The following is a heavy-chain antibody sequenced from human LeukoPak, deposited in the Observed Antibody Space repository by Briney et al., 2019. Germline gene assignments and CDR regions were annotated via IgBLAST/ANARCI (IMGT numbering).Heavy chain of an antibody. V-gene: IGHV3-30*18. D-gene: IGHD5-18*01. Sequence: PGGSLRLSCAASGFTFSSYGMHWVRQAPGKGLEWVAVISYDGSNKYYADSVKGRFTISRDNSKNTLCLQMNSLRAEDTAAYYCAKDWGAIQGYFDYWGQGTLVTVSS. J-gene: IGHJ4*02. CDR2: ISYDGSNK. CDR1: GFTFSSYG. CDR3: AKDWGAIQGYFDY.